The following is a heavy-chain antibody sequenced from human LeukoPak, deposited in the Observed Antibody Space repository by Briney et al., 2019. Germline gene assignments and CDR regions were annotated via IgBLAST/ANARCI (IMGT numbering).Heavy chain of an antibody. J-gene: IGHJ4*02. V-gene: IGHV3-53*01. CDR1: GFTVSSNY. CDR2: IHSGGNT. CDR3: AKDPGNYYGSGSYYNAGFDY. D-gene: IGHD3-10*01. Sequence: GGSLRLSCAASGFTVSSNYMSWVRQAPGKGLEWVSVIHSGGNTYYADSVKGRFTISRDNSKNTLYLQMNSLRAEDTAVYYCAKDPGNYYGSGSYYNAGFDYWGQGTLVTVSS.